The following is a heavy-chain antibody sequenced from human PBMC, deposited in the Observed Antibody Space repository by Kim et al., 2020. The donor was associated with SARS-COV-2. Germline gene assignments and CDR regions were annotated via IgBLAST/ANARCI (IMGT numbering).Heavy chain of an antibody. CDR3: AKSPGEYYYYYCVDV. D-gene: IGHD3-10*01. CDR2: ISGSGGST. V-gene: IGHV3-23*01. Sequence: GGSLRLSCAASGFVFSNYAMTWVRQAPGKGLEWVSAISGSGGSTYYADSVRGRFTISRDNSRNTLYLQMNTLSVEDTAAYYCAKSPGEYYYYYCVDVWG. J-gene: IGHJ6*02. CDR1: GFVFSNYA.